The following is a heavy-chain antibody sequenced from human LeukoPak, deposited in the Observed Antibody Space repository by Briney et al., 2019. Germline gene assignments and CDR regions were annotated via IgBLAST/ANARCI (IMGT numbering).Heavy chain of an antibody. CDR1: GGSISSSSYY. D-gene: IGHD5-18*01. CDR2: IYYSGST. V-gene: IGHV4-39*07. CDR3: ARGGQLWHEASFGY. Sequence: SETLSLTCTVSGGSISSSSYYWGWIRQPPGKGLEWIGSIYYSGSTYYNPSLKSRVTISVDTSKNQFSLKLSSVTAADTAVYYCARGGQLWHEASFGYWGQGTLVTVSS. J-gene: IGHJ4*02.